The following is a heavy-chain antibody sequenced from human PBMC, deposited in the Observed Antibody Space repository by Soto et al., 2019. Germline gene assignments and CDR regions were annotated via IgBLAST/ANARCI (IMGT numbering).Heavy chain of an antibody. D-gene: IGHD2-2*01. Sequence: SETLSLTCAVSGGSFSGYYWCRSPHPPGKGPEWIGEINHSGSTNYNPSLKSRVTISVDTSKNQFSLKLSSVAAADTAVYYCARVQVGYCSSTSCYPSYYMDVWGKGTTVTVSS. V-gene: IGHV4-34*01. CDR1: GGSFSGYY. CDR3: ARVQVGYCSSTSCYPSYYMDV. J-gene: IGHJ6*03. CDR2: INHSGST.